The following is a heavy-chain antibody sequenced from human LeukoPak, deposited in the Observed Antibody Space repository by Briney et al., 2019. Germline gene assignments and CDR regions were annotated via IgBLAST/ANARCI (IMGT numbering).Heavy chain of an antibody. V-gene: IGHV3-33*06. CDR3: VKESAAYATFHFDY. CDR2: LWANGNTA. D-gene: IGHD2-2*01. CDR1: GFNFNIIG. Sequence: PGGSLRLSCAASGFNFNIIGMHWVRQVPGNGLEWVAVLWANGNTAHYADSVKGRFTISRDSSENTLYLQMNSLRSEDTAVYYCVKESAAYATFHFDYWGQGTLVTVSS. J-gene: IGHJ4*02.